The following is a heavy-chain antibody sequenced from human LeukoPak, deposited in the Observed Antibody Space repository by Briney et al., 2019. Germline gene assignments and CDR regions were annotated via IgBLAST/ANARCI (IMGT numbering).Heavy chain of an antibody. J-gene: IGHJ6*03. CDR3: ATMGNSGSYPFYYYYMDV. D-gene: IGHD3-10*01. CDR2: IYYSGST. V-gene: IGHV4-59*01. CDR1: GGPISSYY. Sequence: SETLSLTCSVSGGTVSGGPISSYYWSWIRQSPGKGLEWIGYIYYSGSTNYNPSLKSRVTISVDTSKNQFSLKLSSVTAADTAVYYCATMGNSGSYPFYYYYMDVWGKGTTVTVSS.